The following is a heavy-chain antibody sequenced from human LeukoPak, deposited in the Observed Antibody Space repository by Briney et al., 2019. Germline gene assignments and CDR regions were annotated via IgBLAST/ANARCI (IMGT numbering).Heavy chain of an antibody. CDR1: GFTFDDYG. V-gene: IGHV3-20*04. CDR3: ATGPSPSLYEDSSGYYPFDY. Sequence: GGSLRLSCAASGFTFDDYGMSWVRPATGKGLEWDSGINWNGGSTGYADSVKGRFTISRDNAKNSLYLQMNSLRAEDTALYYCATGPSPSLYEDSSGYYPFDYWGQGTLVTVSS. J-gene: IGHJ4*02. D-gene: IGHD3-22*01. CDR2: INWNGGST.